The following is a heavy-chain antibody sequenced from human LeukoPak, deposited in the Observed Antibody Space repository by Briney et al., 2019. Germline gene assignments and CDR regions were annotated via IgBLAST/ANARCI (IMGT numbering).Heavy chain of an antibody. Sequence: GGSLRLXCAASGYTFSSYWMHWVRQAPGKGLVWVSRIKSDGSSTSYADSVKGRFTISRDNAKNTLYLQMNSLRAEDTAVYYCARDRSGGSYLGFWFDPWGQGTLVTVSS. D-gene: IGHD1-26*01. CDR2: IKSDGSST. CDR1: GYTFSSYW. CDR3: ARDRSGGSYLGFWFDP. V-gene: IGHV3-74*01. J-gene: IGHJ5*02.